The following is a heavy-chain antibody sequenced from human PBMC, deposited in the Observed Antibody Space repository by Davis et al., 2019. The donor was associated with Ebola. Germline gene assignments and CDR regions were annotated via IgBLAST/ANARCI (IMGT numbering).Heavy chain of an antibody. CDR2: IIPIFGTA. CDR3: ATGYSNYQPRH. J-gene: IGHJ4*02. V-gene: IGHV1-69*06. Sequence: AASVKVSCKASGGTFSSYAISWVRQAPGQGLEWMGGIIPIFGTANYAQKFQGRVTITADKSTSTAYMELSSLRSEDTAVYYCATGYSNYQPRHWGQGTLVTVSS. CDR1: GGTFSSYA. D-gene: IGHD4-11*01.